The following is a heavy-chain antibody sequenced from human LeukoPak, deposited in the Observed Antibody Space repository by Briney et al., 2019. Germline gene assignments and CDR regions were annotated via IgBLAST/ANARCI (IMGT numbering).Heavy chain of an antibody. D-gene: IGHD2-2*01. CDR1: GFTFSRHW. CDR3: ARDSGYCSSFSCYGDAFDI. CDR2: IKQDGSDK. Sequence: GGSLRLSCAASGFTFSRHWMSWVRQAPGKGLEWVANIKQDGSDKNYVDPVKGRFTISRDNAKNSLYLQMNSLGAEDTAVYYCARDSGYCSSFSCYGDAFDIWGQGTMVTVSS. J-gene: IGHJ3*02. V-gene: IGHV3-7*03.